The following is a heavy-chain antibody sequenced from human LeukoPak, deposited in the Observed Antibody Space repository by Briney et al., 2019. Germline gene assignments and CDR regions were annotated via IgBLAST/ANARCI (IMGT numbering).Heavy chain of an antibody. CDR2: IYHSGST. CDR3: AREPAGVRSGSYYRHFDY. J-gene: IGHJ4*02. D-gene: IGHD3-10*01. V-gene: IGHV4-38-2*02. CDR1: GYSISSGYY. Sequence: PSETLSLTCTVSGYSISSGYYWGWIRQPPGKGREWSGSIYHSGSTYYNPSLKSRVTISVDTSKNQFSLKLSSVTAADTAVYYCAREPAGVRSGSYYRHFDYWGQGTLVTVSS.